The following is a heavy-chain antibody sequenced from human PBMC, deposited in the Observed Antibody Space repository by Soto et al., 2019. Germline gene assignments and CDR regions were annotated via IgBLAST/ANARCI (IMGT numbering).Heavy chain of an antibody. J-gene: IGHJ3*02. CDR3: ARDGYCSSTTCYSDAFNI. D-gene: IGHD2-2*03. CDR2: IKPDGSEK. Sequence: EVQLVESGGALVQPGGSLRVSCAASGFTFSSYWMTWVRQAPGMGLEWVANIKPDGSEKFYVDSVKGRFTISRDNAKNSLYLQINSRSAEDTAVYYCARDGYCSSTTCYSDAFNIWGQGKKVTVSS. V-gene: IGHV3-7*03. CDR1: GFTFSSYW.